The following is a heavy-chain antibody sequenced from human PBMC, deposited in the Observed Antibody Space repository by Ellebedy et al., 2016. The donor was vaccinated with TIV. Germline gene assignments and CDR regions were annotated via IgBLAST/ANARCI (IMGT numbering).Heavy chain of an antibody. CDR3: ARGIAARPGGY. J-gene: IGHJ4*02. CDR2: INPSGGST. V-gene: IGHV1-46*01. D-gene: IGHD6-6*01. CDR1: GYTFTGYY. Sequence: ASVKVSXXASGYTFTGYYMHWVRQAPGQGLEWMGKINPSGGSTSYAQKFQGRVTMTRDTSTSTVYMELSSLRSEDTAVYYCARGIAARPGGYWGQGTLVTVSS.